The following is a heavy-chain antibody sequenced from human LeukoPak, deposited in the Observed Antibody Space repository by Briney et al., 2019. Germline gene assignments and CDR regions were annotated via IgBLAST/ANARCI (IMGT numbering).Heavy chain of an antibody. V-gene: IGHV4-39*02. D-gene: IGHD6-13*01. CDR1: GGSISSSNYY. Sequence: SETLSLTCTVSGGSISSSNYYWGWIRQPPGKGLEWIGSIYYSGSTYYNPSLKSRVTISVDTSKNQFSLKLSSVTAADTAVYYCAKESSSSADWRILVVNYFDYWGQGTLVTVSS. CDR2: IYYSGST. CDR3: AKESSSSADWRILVVNYFDY. J-gene: IGHJ4*02.